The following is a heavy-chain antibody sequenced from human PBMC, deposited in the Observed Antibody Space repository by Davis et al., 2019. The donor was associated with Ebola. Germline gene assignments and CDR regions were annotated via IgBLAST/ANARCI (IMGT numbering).Heavy chain of an antibody. Sequence: MPSETLSLTCNVSGGSLSGHYWSWIRQSPGKGLEWIGEIHHSGKTTYNPSLKSRVTISVDKSKNQFSLKLTSVTAADTAVYYCAREAEDYYGVDVWGQGTTVTVSS. CDR1: GGSLSGHY. J-gene: IGHJ6*02. V-gene: IGHV4-34*01. CDR2: IHHSGKT. CDR3: AREAEDYYGVDV.